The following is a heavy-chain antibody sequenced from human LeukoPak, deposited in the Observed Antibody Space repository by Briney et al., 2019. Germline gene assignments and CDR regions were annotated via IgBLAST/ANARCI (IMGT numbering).Heavy chain of an antibody. Sequence: SETLSLTCTVSGGSISSSSYYWSWIRQPPGKGLEWIGEINHSGSTNYNPSLKSRVTISVDTSKNQFSLKLSSVTAADTAVYYCATYRYAPYYMDVWGKGTTVTISS. CDR2: INHSGST. CDR3: ATYRYAPYYMDV. D-gene: IGHD5-18*01. J-gene: IGHJ6*03. CDR1: GGSISSSSYY. V-gene: IGHV4-39*07.